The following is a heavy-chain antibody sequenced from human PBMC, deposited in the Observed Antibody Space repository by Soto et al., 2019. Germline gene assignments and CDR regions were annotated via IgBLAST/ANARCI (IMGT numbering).Heavy chain of an antibody. CDR3: ARGLRNDGGDTFDI. J-gene: IGHJ3*02. CDR1: GYTFTNYD. CDR2: ISDYNGKT. V-gene: IGHV1-18*01. Sequence: ASVKVSGQDSGYTFTNYDIHWLRQAPGQGLEWMGWISDYNGKTNYAQKLQGRVTMTTDTSTSTAYMELRSLRSDDTAVYYCARGLRNDGGDTFDIWGQGTMVTVSS. D-gene: IGHD1-1*01.